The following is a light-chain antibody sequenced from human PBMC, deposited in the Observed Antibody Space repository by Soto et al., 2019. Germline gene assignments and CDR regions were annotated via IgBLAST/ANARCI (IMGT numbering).Light chain of an antibody. J-gene: IGKJ4*01. CDR1: QNVHSN. CDR3: QQYNNWPLT. V-gene: IGKV3-15*01. Sequence: EVVMTQSPATLSVSPGDGATLSCRASQNVHSNLAWYQQKPGQAPRLLIYDTSTRATDIPFRFSGGGSGTEFTLTISSLQSDDFAVYHCQQYNNWPLTFGGGTKVEIK. CDR2: DTS.